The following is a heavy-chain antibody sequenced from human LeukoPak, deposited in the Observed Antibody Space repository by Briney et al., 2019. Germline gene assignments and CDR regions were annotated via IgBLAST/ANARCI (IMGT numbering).Heavy chain of an antibody. J-gene: IGHJ4*02. CDR3: ARAKGSSGYYQLPIDY. CDR2: IDYSGGDT. D-gene: IGHD3-22*01. Sequence: GGSLRLSCTASGFTLSSYEMSWIRQAPGKGLEWVSSIDYSGGDTHYADSVKGRFTISRDNSKNTLYLQMNSLRVEDTALYYCARAKGSSGYYQLPIDYWGQGILVTVSS. CDR1: GFTLSSYE. V-gene: IGHV3-23*01.